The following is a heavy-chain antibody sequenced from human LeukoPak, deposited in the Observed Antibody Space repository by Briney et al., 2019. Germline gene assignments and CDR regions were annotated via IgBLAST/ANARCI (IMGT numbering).Heavy chain of an antibody. CDR2: LYHSGGT. J-gene: IGHJ4*02. V-gene: IGHV4-59*01. Sequence: PSETLSLTCTVSGDSISTYYWSWIRQTPGKGLEWIGYLYHSGGTHYTPSLKSRVTISVDTSKNQFSLKLTSVTAADTAVYYCARGETDLYFLYWGQGTLVTVSS. D-gene: IGHD2/OR15-2a*01. CDR3: ARGETDLYFLY. CDR1: GDSISTYY.